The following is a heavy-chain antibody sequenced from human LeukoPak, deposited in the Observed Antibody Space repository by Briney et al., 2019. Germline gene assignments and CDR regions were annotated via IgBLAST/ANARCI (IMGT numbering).Heavy chain of an antibody. J-gene: IGHJ6*02. Sequence: SETLSLTCTVSGGSISSGSYYWSWIRQPAGKGLEWIGRIYTSGSTNYNPSLKSRVTISVDTSKNQFSLKLSSVTAPDTAVYYCARGGQLGFYYYYGMDVWGQGTTVTVSS. V-gene: IGHV4-61*02. CDR3: ARGGQLGFYYYYGMDV. D-gene: IGHD6-6*01. CDR2: IYTSGST. CDR1: GGSISSGSYY.